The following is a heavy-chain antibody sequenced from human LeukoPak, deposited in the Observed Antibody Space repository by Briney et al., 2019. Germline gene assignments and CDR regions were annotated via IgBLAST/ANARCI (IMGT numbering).Heavy chain of an antibody. CDR2: ISGDNT. CDR3: ARVPRGKWFDP. V-gene: IGHV3-23*01. CDR1: GFSLISYA. Sequence: GGSLRLSCAGSGFSLISYAMSWVRQAPGKGLEWVSGISGDNTFYADSVKGRFAISRDSSKNTLYLQMNGLRAEDTAIYYCARVPRGKWFDPWGQGTLVTVSS. J-gene: IGHJ5*02.